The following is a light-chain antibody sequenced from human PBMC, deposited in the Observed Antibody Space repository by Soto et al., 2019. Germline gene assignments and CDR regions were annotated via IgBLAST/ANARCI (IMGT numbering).Light chain of an antibody. Sequence: SYELTQPPSVSVAPGQTATISCGENNIDSRTVHWYQQKPGQAPLLIVYDNSFRPSGIPNRFSGSNSGNTSTLPISRVEAGDEADYYCQVWDNVDGHIYVFGTGTKVTVL. CDR3: QVWDNVDGHIYV. V-gene: IGLV3-21*02. CDR2: DNS. CDR1: NIDSRT. J-gene: IGLJ1*01.